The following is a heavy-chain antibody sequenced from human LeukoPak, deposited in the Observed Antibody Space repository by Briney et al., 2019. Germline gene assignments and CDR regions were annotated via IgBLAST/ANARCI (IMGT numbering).Heavy chain of an antibody. CDR1: GYSFTSYW. Sequence: AGESLKISCKGSGYSFTSYWIGWVRQMPGKGLEWMGIIYPGDSDTRYSPSFQGQVTISADKSISTAYLQWSSLKASDTAMYYCAGRGDYDILTGYYKYAFDIWGQGTMVTVSS. D-gene: IGHD3-9*01. CDR2: IYPGDSDT. CDR3: AGRGDYDILTGYYKYAFDI. V-gene: IGHV5-51*01. J-gene: IGHJ3*02.